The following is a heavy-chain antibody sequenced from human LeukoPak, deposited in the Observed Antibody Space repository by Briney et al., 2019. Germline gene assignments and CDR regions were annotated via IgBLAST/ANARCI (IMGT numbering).Heavy chain of an antibody. V-gene: IGHV4-34*01. CDR2: INHSGST. D-gene: IGHD4-23*01. J-gene: IGHJ4*02. Sequence: PSETLSLTCAVYGGSFSGYYWSWIRQPPGKGLEWIGEINHSGSTNYNPSLKSRVTISVDTSKNQFSLKLSSVTAADTAVYYCASHGTAVVTPGIFDYWGQGTLVTVSS. CDR1: GGSFSGYY. CDR3: ASHGTAVVTPGIFDY.